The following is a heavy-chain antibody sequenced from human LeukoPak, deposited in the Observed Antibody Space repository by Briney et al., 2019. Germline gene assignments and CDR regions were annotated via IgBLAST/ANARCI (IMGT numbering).Heavy chain of an antibody. CDR1: GYTFTSYD. D-gene: IGHD6-19*01. V-gene: IGHV1-8*01. CDR2: MNPNSGNT. CDR3: ARDSSGWYWANGNFDY. Sequence: ASVKVSCKASGYTFTSYDINWVRQATGQGLEWMGWMNPNSGNTGYAQKFQGRVTMTRNTSISTAYMELSSLRSEDTAVYYCARDSSGWYWANGNFDYWGQGTLVTVSS. J-gene: IGHJ4*02.